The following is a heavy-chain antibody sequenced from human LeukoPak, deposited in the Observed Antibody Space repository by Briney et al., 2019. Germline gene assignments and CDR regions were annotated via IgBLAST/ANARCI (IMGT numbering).Heavy chain of an antibody. CDR2: IFHSGST. J-gene: IGHJ4*02. Sequence: SETLSLTCAVYGGSFSGYYWSWIRQPPGKGLEWIGSIFHSGSTYYNPSLKSRVTFSVDTSRNQFSLKLSSVTAADTAVYYCARDKSGATTFDYWGQGTLVTVSS. CDR3: ARDKSGATTFDY. CDR1: GGSFSGYY. V-gene: IGHV4-34*12. D-gene: IGHD5-12*01.